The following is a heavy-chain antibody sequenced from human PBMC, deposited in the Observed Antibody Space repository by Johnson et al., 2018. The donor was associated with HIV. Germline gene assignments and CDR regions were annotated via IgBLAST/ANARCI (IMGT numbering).Heavy chain of an antibody. D-gene: IGHD3-10*01. V-gene: IGHV3-30*04. CDR3: ARERDPERGAQKSGVYAFDI. CDR2: ISYDGSNK. CDR1: GFTFSSYA. Sequence: QVQLVESGGGVVQPGRSLRLSCAASGFTFSSYAMHWVRQAPGKGLEWVAVISYDGSNKNHADSVKGRFTISSDNSKNTLYLQMNSLRAEDTAVYYCARERDPERGAQKSGVYAFDIWGQGTMVTVSS. J-gene: IGHJ3*02.